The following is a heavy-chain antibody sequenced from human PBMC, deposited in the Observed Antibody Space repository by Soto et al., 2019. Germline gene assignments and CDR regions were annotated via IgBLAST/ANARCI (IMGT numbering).Heavy chain of an antibody. Sequence: PSQTLSLTYAVSAGSPRPGGYSLCWLRQPPEKGLEWIGYIYHSGSTYYNPSLKSLVTISVDRSKNQFTLTLSSVTAADTAVFLCESCDGNRFFSSAQRTLVTVSA. V-gene: IGHV4-30-2*01. D-gene: IGHD1-26*01. CDR2: IYHSGST. J-gene: IGHJ5*01. CDR3: ESCDGNRFFS. CDR1: AGSPRPGGYS.